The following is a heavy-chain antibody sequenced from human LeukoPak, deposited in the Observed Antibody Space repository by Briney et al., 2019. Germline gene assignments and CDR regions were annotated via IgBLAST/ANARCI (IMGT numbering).Heavy chain of an antibody. J-gene: IGHJ4*02. CDR1: GFTFSNYG. V-gene: IGHV3-30*02. CDR3: AKDYKDLYYYGSGSLHY. Sequence: GGSLRLSCAASGFTFSNYGIHWVRQAPGKGLEWVAFIRYDGSNKYYADSVKGRFTISRDNSKNTLYLQMNSLGAEDTAVYYCAKDYKDLYYYGSGSLHYWGQGTLVTVSS. CDR2: IRYDGSNK. D-gene: IGHD3-10*01.